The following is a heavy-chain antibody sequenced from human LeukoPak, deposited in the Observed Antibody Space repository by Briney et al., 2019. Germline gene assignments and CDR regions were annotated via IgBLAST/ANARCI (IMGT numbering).Heavy chain of an antibody. CDR2: INPNTGNP. V-gene: IGHV7-4-1*02. CDR1: GYTFTSYY. D-gene: IGHD2-21*02. Sequence: ASVKVSCKASGYTFTSYYMHWVRQAPGQGLEWMGWINPNTGNPTYAQGFTGRFVFSLDTSVSTAYLQISSLKAEDTAVYYCARDLVETFEHIVVVTAIQLDYWGQGTLVTVSS. J-gene: IGHJ4*02. CDR3: ARDLVETFEHIVVVTAIQLDY.